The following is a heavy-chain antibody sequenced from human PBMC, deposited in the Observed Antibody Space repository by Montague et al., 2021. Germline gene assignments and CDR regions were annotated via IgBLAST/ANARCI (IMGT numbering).Heavy chain of an antibody. V-gene: IGHV4-59*08. J-gene: IGHJ3*02. CDR1: GGSISAYY. D-gene: IGHD6-13*01. Sequence: SETLSLTCTVSGGSISAYYWSWIRQPPGKGLEWIGYIYYIGSTNHNPSLKSRVTVSVDTSKNQFSLKLSSVTAADTAVYYCARHGVSSWDRELGGFDIWGQGTMVIVSS. CDR3: ARHGVSSWDRELGGFDI. CDR2: IYYIGST.